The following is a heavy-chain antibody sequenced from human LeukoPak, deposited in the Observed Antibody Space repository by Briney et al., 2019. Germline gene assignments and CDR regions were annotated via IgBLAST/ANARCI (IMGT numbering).Heavy chain of an antibody. CDR3: AAEPNWFDP. CDR1: GFIFSNSW. Sequence: KPGGSLMLSCAASGFIFSNSWMSWVRQAPGKGLEWVGRIKSNSAGGITHYAEPVEGRFTISRDDSKNTLYLHMNSLKTEDTAVYYCAAEPNWFDPWGQGTLVTVAS. J-gene: IGHJ5*02. CDR2: IKSNSAGGIT. V-gene: IGHV3-15*01.